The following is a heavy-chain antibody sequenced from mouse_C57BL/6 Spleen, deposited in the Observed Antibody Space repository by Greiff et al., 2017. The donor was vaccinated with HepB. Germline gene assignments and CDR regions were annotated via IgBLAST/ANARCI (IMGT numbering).Heavy chain of an antibody. J-gene: IGHJ2*01. V-gene: IGHV7-3*01. CDR1: GFTFTDYY. CDR2: IRNKANGYTT. D-gene: IGHD2-3*01. Sequence: EVQLVESGGGLVQPGGSLSLSCAASGFTFTDYYMSWVRQPPGKALEWLGFIRNKANGYTTEYSASVKGRFTISRDNSQSILYLQMNALRAEDSATYYCARYRSYDGGYFDYWGQGTTLTVSS. CDR3: ARYRSYDGGYFDY.